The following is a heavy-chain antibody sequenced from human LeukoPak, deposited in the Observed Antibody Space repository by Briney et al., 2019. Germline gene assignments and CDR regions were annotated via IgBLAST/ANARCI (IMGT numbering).Heavy chain of an antibody. CDR1: GFTFSSYS. D-gene: IGHD5-12*01. CDR2: ISGSGGST. J-gene: IGHJ3*02. Sequence: GGSLRLSRAASGFTFSSYSMNWVRQAPGKGLEWVSAISGSGGSTYYADSVKGRFTISRDNSKNTLYLQMNSLRAEDTAVYYCAKDPSYSGYDWVAFDIWGQGTMVTVSS. V-gene: IGHV3-23*01. CDR3: AKDPSYSGYDWVAFDI.